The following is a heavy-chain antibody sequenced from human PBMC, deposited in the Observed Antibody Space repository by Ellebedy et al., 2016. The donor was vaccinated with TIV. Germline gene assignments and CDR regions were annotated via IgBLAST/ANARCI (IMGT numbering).Heavy chain of an antibody. V-gene: IGHV3-23*01. Sequence: GESLKISCAASGLTFSSHAMSWVRQAPGKGLEWVSSITESGGNTYYADSVKGRFTISRDNSKDTRFLKMNSLRAEDTAIYFCARDPVGVGPAFDVWGQGTMVTVSS. CDR3: ARDPVGVGPAFDV. D-gene: IGHD4-23*01. CDR2: ITESGGNT. CDR1: GLTFSSHA. J-gene: IGHJ3*01.